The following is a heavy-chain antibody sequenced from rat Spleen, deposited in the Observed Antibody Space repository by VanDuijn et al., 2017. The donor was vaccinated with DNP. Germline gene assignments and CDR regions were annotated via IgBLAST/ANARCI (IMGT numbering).Heavy chain of an antibody. V-gene: IGHV5S13*01. J-gene: IGHJ4*01. Sequence: EVQLVESGGGLVQPGRSLKLSCVASGFTFSHSGMAWVRQAPRKGLEWVATINSVGGTTYYRDSVKGRFTISRDNARSTLYLQMESLRSEDTATYFCTRHGEVHLRYAMDAWGQGTSVTVSS. CDR3: TRHGEVHLRYAMDA. CDR1: GFTFSHSG. D-gene: IGHD1-5*01. CDR2: INSVGGTT.